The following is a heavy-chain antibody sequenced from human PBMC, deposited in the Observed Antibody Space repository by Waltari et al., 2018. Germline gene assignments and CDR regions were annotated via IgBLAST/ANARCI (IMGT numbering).Heavy chain of an antibody. CDR3: ARVDRGLYDSTSFDY. J-gene: IGHJ4*02. CDR2: IFYSGTT. D-gene: IGHD6-6*01. CDR1: GGSISSSGYY. Sequence: QVQLQESGPRLVKPSETLSLTCTVSGGSISSSGYYWGWIRQPPGKGLTWIGNIFYSGTTYYNSSLSSRVTLSIDTSKNHFSLKLRSVTAADTAVYYCARVDRGLYDSTSFDYWGQGALVTVSS. V-gene: IGHV4-39*07.